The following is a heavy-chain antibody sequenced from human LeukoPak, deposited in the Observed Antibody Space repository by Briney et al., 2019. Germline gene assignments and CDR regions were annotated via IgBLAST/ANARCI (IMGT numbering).Heavy chain of an antibody. CDR1: GFTVSSSF. V-gene: IGHV3-23*01. CDR3: AKDRSSSWYPSYMDV. Sequence: PGGSLRLSCAASGFTVSSSFMSWVRQAPGKGLEWVSGMSAIGGSFFYADSLKGRFTISRDNSKNTLHLQINSLRGDDTAVYYCAKDRSSSWYPSYMDVWGKGTTVTVSS. D-gene: IGHD6-13*01. J-gene: IGHJ6*03. CDR2: MSAIGGSF.